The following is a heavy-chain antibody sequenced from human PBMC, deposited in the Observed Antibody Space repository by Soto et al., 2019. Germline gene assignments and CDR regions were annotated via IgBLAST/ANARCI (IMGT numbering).Heavy chain of an antibody. CDR3: AKDSTYCSGGSCYSADYYYYGMDV. V-gene: IGHV3-21*01. J-gene: IGHJ6*02. CDR2: ISSSSSYI. Sequence: GGSLRLSCAASGFTFSSYSMNWVRQAPGKGLEWVSSISSSSSYIYYADSVKGRFTISRDNAKNSLYLQMNSLRAEDTAVYYCAKDSTYCSGGSCYSADYYYYGMDVWGQGTTVTVSS. CDR1: GFTFSSYS. D-gene: IGHD2-15*01.